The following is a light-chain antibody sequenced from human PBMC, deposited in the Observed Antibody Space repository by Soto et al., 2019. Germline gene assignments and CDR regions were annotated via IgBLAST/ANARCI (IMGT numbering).Light chain of an antibody. Sequence: ETVLTQCPGTLSXSXXXXXTXSXSASQGVSSNSLAWYQQKPGQAPRLLIYGASTRATGVPDRFSGSGSGTEFTLTISSLQSEDFAVYYCQQYNNWPITFGQGTRLEI. CDR1: QGVSSN. V-gene: IGKV3D-15*01. CDR2: GAS. CDR3: QQYNNWPIT. J-gene: IGKJ5*01.